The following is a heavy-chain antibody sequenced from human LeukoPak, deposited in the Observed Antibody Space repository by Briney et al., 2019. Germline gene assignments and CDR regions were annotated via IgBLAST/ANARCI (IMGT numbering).Heavy chain of an antibody. CDR1: GGTFSSYA. J-gene: IGHJ6*02. CDR3: AEASGWYSAYGMDV. D-gene: IGHD6-19*01. CDR2: IIPILGIA. Sequence: SVKVSCKASGGTFSSYAISWVRQAPRQGLEWMGRIIPILGIANYAQKFQGRVTITADKSTSTAYMELSSLRSEDTAVYYCAEASGWYSAYGMDVWGQGTTVTVSS. V-gene: IGHV1-69*04.